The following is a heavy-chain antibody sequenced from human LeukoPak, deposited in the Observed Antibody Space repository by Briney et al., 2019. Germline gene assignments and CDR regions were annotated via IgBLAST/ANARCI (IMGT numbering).Heavy chain of an antibody. CDR1: GGSFSGYY. V-gene: IGHV4-34*01. Sequence: PSETLSLTCAVYGGSFSGYYWSWIRQPPGKGLEWIGEINHSGSTNYNPSLKSRVSISVDSSKNQFSLKVSSVTAADTAVYYCGRGSDTAAGLYWGQGTLVTVSS. CDR3: GRGSDTAAGLY. CDR2: INHSGST. J-gene: IGHJ4*02. D-gene: IGHD6-13*01.